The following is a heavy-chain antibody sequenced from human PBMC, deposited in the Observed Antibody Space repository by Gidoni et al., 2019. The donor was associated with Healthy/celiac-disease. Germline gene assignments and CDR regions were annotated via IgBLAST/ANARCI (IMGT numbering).Heavy chain of an antibody. D-gene: IGHD2-21*02. J-gene: IGHJ4*02. CDR1: GYSFTSYW. CDR2: IYPGDSNT. Sequence: EVQLVQSGAQANKPRESLKISCTGSGYSFTSYWIGWVRQMPGKGLEWMGIIYPGDSNTRYSPSFQGQVTISADKSISTAYLQWSSLKASDTAMYYCAISDRYCGGDCYLDYWGQGTLVTVSS. V-gene: IGHV5-51*03. CDR3: AISDRYCGGDCYLDY.